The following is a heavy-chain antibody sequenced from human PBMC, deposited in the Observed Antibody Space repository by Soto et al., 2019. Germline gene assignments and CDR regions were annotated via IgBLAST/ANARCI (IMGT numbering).Heavy chain of an antibody. D-gene: IGHD3-3*01. CDR3: ARAYYDFCSGYGSWFDP. CDR1: GGSISSGDYY. J-gene: IGHJ5*02. CDR2: IYYSGST. Sequence: SETPSLTCTVSGGSISSGDYYWSWIRQPPGKGLEWIGYIYYSGSTYYNPSLKSRVTISVDTSKNQFSLKLSSVTAADTAVYYCARAYYDFCSGYGSWFDPWGQGTLVTVSS. V-gene: IGHV4-30-4*01.